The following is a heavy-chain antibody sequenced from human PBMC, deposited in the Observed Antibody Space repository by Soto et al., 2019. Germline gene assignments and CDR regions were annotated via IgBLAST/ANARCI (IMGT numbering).Heavy chain of an antibody. CDR2: INHSGST. CDR3: ARCRSGGDY. CDR1: GGSFSGYY. D-gene: IGHD2-8*02. V-gene: IGHV4-34*01. Sequence: SETLSLTCAVYGGSFSGYYWSWIRQPPGKGLEWIGEINHSGSTNYNPSLKSRVTISVDTSKNQFSLKLSSVTAADTAVYYCARCRSGGDYWGQGTLVTVSS. J-gene: IGHJ4*02.